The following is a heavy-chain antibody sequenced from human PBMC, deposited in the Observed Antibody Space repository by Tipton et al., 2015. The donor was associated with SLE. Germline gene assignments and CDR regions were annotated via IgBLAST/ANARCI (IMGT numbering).Heavy chain of an antibody. Sequence: LRLSCTVSGGSISSGGYYWSWIRQPPGKGLEWIGEINHSGSTNYNPSLKSRVTISVDTSKNQFSLKLSSVTAADTAVYYCARGPSITYFDYWGQGTLVTVSS. D-gene: IGHD1-14*01. CDR3: ARGPSITYFDY. J-gene: IGHJ4*02. CDR2: INHSGST. CDR1: GGSISSGGYY. V-gene: IGHV4-39*07.